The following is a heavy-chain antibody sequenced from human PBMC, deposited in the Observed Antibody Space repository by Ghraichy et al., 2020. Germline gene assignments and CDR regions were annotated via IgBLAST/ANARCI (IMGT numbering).Heavy chain of an antibody. CDR2: IYYSGST. V-gene: IGHV4-59*01. Sequence: SETLSLTCTVSGGSISSYYWSWIRQPPGKGLEWIGYIYYSGSTNYNPSLKSRVTISVDTSKNQFSLKLSSVTAADTAVYYCARDRGYSYGYRNYYYGMDVWGQGTTVTVSS. J-gene: IGHJ6*02. D-gene: IGHD5-18*01. CDR3: ARDRGYSYGYRNYYYGMDV. CDR1: GGSISSYY.